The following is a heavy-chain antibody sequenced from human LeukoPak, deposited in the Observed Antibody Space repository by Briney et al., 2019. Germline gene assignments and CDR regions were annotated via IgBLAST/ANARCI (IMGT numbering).Heavy chain of an antibody. CDR3: ARDAAYYYDSSGSS. D-gene: IGHD3-22*01. CDR1: GYTFTGYY. J-gene: IGHJ5*02. V-gene: IGHV1-2*02. CDR2: INPNSGGT. Sequence: GASVKVSCKASGYTFTGYYMHWVRQAPGQGLEWMGWINPNSGGTNYAQKFQGRVTMTRGTSISTAYMELSRLRSDDTAVYYCARDAAYYYDSSGSSWGQGTLVTVSS.